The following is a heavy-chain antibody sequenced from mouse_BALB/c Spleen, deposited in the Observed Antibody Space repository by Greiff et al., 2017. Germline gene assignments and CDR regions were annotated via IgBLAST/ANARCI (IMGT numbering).Heavy chain of an antibody. CDR3: ARPSMTTRFAY. CDR1: GFTFSSFG. Sequence: EVQVVESGGGLVQPGGSRKLSCAASGFTFSSFGMHWVRQAPEKGLEWVAYISSGSSTIYYADTVKGRFTISRDNPKNTLFLQMTSLRSEDTAMYYCARPSMTTRFAYWGQGTLVTVSA. D-gene: IGHD2-3*01. V-gene: IGHV5-17*02. J-gene: IGHJ3*01. CDR2: ISSGSSTI.